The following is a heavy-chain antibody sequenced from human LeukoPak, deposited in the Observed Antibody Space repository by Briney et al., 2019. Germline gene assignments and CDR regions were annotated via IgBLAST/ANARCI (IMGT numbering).Heavy chain of an antibody. Sequence: ASVKVSCKASGGTFSSYAISWVRQAPGQGLEWMGWINPNSGGTNYAQKFQGRVTMTRDTSIGTAYMKLSRLRSDDTAVYYCARDSSLGYYDSSGLFDYWGQGTLVTVSS. J-gene: IGHJ4*02. V-gene: IGHV1-2*02. CDR2: INPNSGGT. CDR1: GGTFSSYA. D-gene: IGHD3-22*01. CDR3: ARDSSLGYYDSSGLFDY.